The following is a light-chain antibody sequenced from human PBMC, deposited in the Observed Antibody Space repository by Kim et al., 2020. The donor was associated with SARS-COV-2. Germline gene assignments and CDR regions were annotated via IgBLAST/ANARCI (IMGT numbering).Light chain of an antibody. CDR1: QSISFW. CDR3: QQYNGYSWT. J-gene: IGKJ1*01. Sequence: ASVGGRVTITCRASQSISFWLAWYQQKPGKAPKLLIYKASTLESGVPSRFSGSGSGKEFTLTISSLQPDDFATYYCQQYNGYSWTFGQGTKVDIK. CDR2: KAS. V-gene: IGKV1-5*03.